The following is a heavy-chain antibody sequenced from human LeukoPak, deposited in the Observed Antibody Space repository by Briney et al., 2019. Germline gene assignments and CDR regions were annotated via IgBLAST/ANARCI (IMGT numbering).Heavy chain of an antibody. D-gene: IGHD2-2*01. CDR2: INPSGGST. Sequence: ASVKVSCKASGYTFTSYYMHWVRQAPGQGLEWMGIINPSGGSTSYAQKFQGRVTMTRDMSTSTVYMELSSLRSEDTAVYYCARSGCSSTSCYFGEPDAFDIWGQGTMVTVSS. CDR1: GYTFTSYY. J-gene: IGHJ3*02. V-gene: IGHV1-46*01. CDR3: ARSGCSSTSCYFGEPDAFDI.